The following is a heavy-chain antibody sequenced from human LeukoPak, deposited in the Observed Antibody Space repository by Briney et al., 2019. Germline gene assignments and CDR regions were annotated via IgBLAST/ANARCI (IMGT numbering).Heavy chain of an antibody. CDR1: GFTFSSYS. D-gene: IGHD3-10*01. Sequence: GGSLRLSCAASGFTFSSYSMNWVRQAPGKGLEWVSSISSSSSYIYYADSVKGRFTISRDNAKNSLYLQMNSLRAEDTAVYYCARELRRDAFDIWGQGTMVTVSS. CDR3: ARELRRDAFDI. CDR2: ISSSSSYI. V-gene: IGHV3-21*01. J-gene: IGHJ3*02.